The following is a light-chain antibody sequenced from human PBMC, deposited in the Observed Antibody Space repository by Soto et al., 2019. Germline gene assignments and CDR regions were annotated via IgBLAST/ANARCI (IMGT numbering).Light chain of an antibody. Sequence: EIVLTQSPGTLPLSPGERATLSCRASQSVSSSYLAWYQQKPGQAPRLLIYGASSRATGIPDRFSGSGSVTDFTLTISRLEPEDFAVYYCQQYGSSPLLFTFGPGTKVDIK. J-gene: IGKJ3*01. CDR3: QQYGSSPLLFT. CDR1: QSVSSSY. V-gene: IGKV3-20*01. CDR2: GAS.